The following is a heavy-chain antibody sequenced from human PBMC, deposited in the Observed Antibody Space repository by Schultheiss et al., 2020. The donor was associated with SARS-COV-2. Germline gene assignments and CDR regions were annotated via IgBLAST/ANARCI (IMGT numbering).Heavy chain of an antibody. Sequence: SGPTLVKPTQTLTLTCTFSGFSLSTSGVGVGWIRQPPGKALEWLALIYWDDDKRYSTSLKSRLTISKDTSKSQVVLTMTNMDPVDTATYYCAHAVPGIAVFDPWGQGTLVTVSS. CDR1: GFSLSTSGVG. D-gene: IGHD6-19*01. CDR3: AHAVPGIAVFDP. J-gene: IGHJ5*02. CDR2: IYWDDDK. V-gene: IGHV2-5*02.